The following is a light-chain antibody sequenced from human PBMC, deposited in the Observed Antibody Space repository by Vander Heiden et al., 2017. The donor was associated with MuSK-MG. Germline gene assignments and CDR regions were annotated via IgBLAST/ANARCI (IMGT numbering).Light chain of an antibody. Sequence: DIQMTQSPSSLSASVGDRVTITCRASQSISSYLNWYQQKPGKAPKLLIYAASSLQSGVPSRFSGSGSGTDFTLTISSLQPEDFATYYCQQSYSTPRPRFGGGTKVEIK. CDR1: QSISSY. V-gene: IGKV1-39*01. CDR3: QQSYSTPRPR. J-gene: IGKJ4*01. CDR2: AAS.